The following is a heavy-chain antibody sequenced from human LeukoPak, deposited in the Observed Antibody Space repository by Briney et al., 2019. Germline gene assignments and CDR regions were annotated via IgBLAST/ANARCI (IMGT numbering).Heavy chain of an antibody. J-gene: IGHJ6*03. Sequence: PSETLSLTCTVSGGSISSGGYYWSWIRQPPGKGLEWIGYIYHSGSTYYNPSLKSRVTISVDRSKNQFSLKLSSVTAADTAVYYCARGCGNSSSWWGYYYYYYMDVWGKGTTATVSS. V-gene: IGHV4-30-2*01. CDR2: IYHSGST. D-gene: IGHD6-13*01. CDR3: ARGCGNSSSWWGYYYYYYMDV. CDR1: GGSISSGGYY.